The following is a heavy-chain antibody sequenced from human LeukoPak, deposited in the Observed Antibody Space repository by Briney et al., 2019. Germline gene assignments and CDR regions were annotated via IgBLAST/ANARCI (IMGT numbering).Heavy chain of an antibody. CDR1: GFTFSSYA. Sequence: GGSLRLSCAASGFTFSSYAMSWVRQAPGKGLEWVSAISGSGGSTYYADSVKGRFTTSRDNSKNTLYLQMNSLRAEDTAVYYCAKPQGGGSYYDGDAFDIWGQGTMVTVSS. CDR3: AKPQGGGSYYDGDAFDI. V-gene: IGHV3-23*01. J-gene: IGHJ3*02. CDR2: ISGSGGST. D-gene: IGHD1-26*01.